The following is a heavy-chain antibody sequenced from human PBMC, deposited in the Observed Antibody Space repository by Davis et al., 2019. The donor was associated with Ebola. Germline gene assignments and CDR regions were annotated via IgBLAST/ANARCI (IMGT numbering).Heavy chain of an antibody. Sequence: GGSLRLSCAVSGFTFSSYPMGWVRQAPGEGLEWVSGINVNGANTYYADSVKGRFTISRDDAKKSLYLQMDSLRAEDTAVYYCAQQLGDYGGNALRYWGQGTLVTVSS. CDR1: GFTFSSYP. CDR2: INVNGANT. V-gene: IGHV3-23*01. D-gene: IGHD4-23*01. J-gene: IGHJ4*02. CDR3: AQQLGDYGGNALRY.